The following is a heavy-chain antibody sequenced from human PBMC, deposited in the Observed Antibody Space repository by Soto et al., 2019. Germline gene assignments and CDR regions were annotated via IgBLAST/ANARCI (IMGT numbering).Heavy chain of an antibody. CDR3: AREPATAKPEGVDF. D-gene: IGHD1-1*01. CDR1: GYTFSDYY. Sequence: VKVSCKASGYTFSDYYIHWVRQAPGQGLEWMGWINPNSGGTKYAPKFQGGVTMTRDTSITTAYMELSRLRSGDTAVYYCAREPATAKPEGVDFWGQGTLVTVSS. J-gene: IGHJ4*02. CDR2: INPNSGGT. V-gene: IGHV1-2*02.